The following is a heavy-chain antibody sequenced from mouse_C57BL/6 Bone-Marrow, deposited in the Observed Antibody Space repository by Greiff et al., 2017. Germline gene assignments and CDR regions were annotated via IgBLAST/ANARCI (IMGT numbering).Heavy chain of an antibody. V-gene: IGHV10-1*01. CDR2: IRSKSNNYAT. CDR1: GFSFNTYA. J-gene: IGHJ4*01. CDR3: VRHGNLGYYAMDY. D-gene: IGHD2-1*01. Sequence: EVKLVESGGGLVQPKGSLKLSCAASGFSFNTYAMNWVRQAPGKGLEWVARIRSKSNNYATYYADSVKDRFTISRDDSESMLYLQMNNLKTEDTAMYYCVRHGNLGYYAMDYWGQGTSVTVSS.